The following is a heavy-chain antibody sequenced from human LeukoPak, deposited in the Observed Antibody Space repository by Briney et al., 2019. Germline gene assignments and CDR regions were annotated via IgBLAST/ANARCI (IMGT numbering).Heavy chain of an antibody. CDR3: AIGSRTAAGQYYFDY. J-gene: IGHJ4*02. D-gene: IGHD6-13*01. V-gene: IGHV4-38-2*01. CDR2: IYHSGST. CDR1: GYSISDGSY. Sequence: SETLSLTCAVSGYSISDGSYWVWIRPSPGKGLEWIGSIYHSGSTYYNPSLKSRLTVSVDTSKNQFSLRLSSVTAADTAVYYCAIGSRTAAGQYYFDYWGQGTLVTVSS.